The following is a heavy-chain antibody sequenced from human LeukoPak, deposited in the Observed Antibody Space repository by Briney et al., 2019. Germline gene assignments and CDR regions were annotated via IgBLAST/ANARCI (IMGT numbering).Heavy chain of an antibody. Sequence: PGRSLRLSCAASGFTFDDYAMHWVRQAPGKGLEWVSGISWNSGSIGYADSVKGRFTISRDNAKNSLYLQMNSLRAEDTAVYFCASLWSYYDSSGYPFFDYWGQGTLVTVSS. CDR3: ASLWSYYDSSGYPFFDY. CDR2: ISWNSGSI. J-gene: IGHJ4*02. CDR1: GFTFDDYA. D-gene: IGHD3-22*01. V-gene: IGHV3-9*01.